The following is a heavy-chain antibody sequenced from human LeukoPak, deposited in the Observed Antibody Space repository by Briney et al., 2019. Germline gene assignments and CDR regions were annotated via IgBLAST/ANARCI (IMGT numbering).Heavy chain of an antibody. Sequence: SQTLALTCTVSGASITSGEYHWSWIRQPAGTGLDWIGRIYTSGSTNYNPSLRSRVTISVDTSKNQYSMKLSSVTAADTAIYYGAREFDRWGLGTLVTVSS. CDR3: AREFDR. CDR1: GASITSGEYH. CDR2: IYTSGST. V-gene: IGHV4-61*02. J-gene: IGHJ4*02.